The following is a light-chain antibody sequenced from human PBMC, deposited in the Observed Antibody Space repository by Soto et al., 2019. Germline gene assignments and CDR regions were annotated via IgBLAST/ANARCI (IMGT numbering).Light chain of an antibody. CDR1: QHISEY. CDR2: DAS. CDR3: QQYENFPLT. V-gene: IGKV1-33*01. Sequence: DIQMTQSPSSLSASVGDRVTITCQASQHISEYLNWCQYKPGKAPKLLITDASNLKTGVPSRFSGSGSGTEYTFTINSLQPEDIATYYCQQYENFPLTFGGGTKVDIK. J-gene: IGKJ4*01.